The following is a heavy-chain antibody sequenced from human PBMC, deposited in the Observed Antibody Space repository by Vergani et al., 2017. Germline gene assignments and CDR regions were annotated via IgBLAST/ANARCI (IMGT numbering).Heavy chain of an antibody. Sequence: EVQLLQSEGAVVQPGGSLRLSCVASGFTLSSHAMSWVRQGHGQGLEWVSSIKNTGDSTHYADSVKGRFTISRDNSKNTLYLQMNSRRVEDTAVYYCGRGSDNYNWGQGTLVTVSS. J-gene: IGHJ4*02. CDR1: GFTLSSHA. CDR2: IKNTGDST. V-gene: IGHV3-23*01. D-gene: IGHD5-24*01. CDR3: GRGSDNYN.